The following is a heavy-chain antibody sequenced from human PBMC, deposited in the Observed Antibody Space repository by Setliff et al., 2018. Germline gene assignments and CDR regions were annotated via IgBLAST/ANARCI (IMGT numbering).Heavy chain of an antibody. Sequence: GGSLRLSCAASGFTFSSYAMSWVRQAPGKGLEWVAVISYDGGNKFYADSVKGRFSISRDNSKNTVNLQMNSLRPEDTAVYYCARPRGVYYDSSGPFDYWGQGTLVTVSS. CDR2: ISYDGGNK. J-gene: IGHJ4*02. CDR1: GFTFSSYA. D-gene: IGHD3-22*01. CDR3: ARPRGVYYDSSGPFDY. V-gene: IGHV3-30-3*01.